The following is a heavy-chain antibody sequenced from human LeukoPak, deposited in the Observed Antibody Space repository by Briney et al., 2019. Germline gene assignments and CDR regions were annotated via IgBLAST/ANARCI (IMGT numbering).Heavy chain of an antibody. V-gene: IGHV4-59*01. CDR2: IHYSGST. D-gene: IGHD1-26*01. J-gene: IGHJ4*02. CDR3: ARDIREVGESHYFD. Sequence: SETLSLTCTVSGISITTYYWSWIRQPPGKGLEWIGLIHYSGSTTYNPSLKSRVTISIDTSKNQFSLHLNSVTAADTAVYYCARDIREVGESHYFDYGARESWSPSPQ. CDR1: GISITTYY.